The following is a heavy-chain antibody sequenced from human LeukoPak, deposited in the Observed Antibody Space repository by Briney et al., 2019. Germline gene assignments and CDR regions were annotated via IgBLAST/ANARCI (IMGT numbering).Heavy chain of an antibody. V-gene: IGHV1-69*13. J-gene: IGHJ4*02. CDR2: IIPIFGTA. Sequence: ASVKVSCKASGGTFSSYAISWVRQAPGQRLECVVGIIPIFGTANYAQKFQGGVTITADESTSTAYMELSSLRSEDTAVYYCARANSGSYKEFDYWGGGPRVTV. CDR3: ARANSGSYKEFDY. D-gene: IGHD1-26*01. CDR1: GGTFSSYA.